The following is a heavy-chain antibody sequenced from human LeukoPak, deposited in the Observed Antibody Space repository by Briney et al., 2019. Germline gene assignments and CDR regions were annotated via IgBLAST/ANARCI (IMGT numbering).Heavy chain of an antibody. D-gene: IGHD6-13*01. CDR3: ARGTGVSSSWSA. CDR2: TFRGSTCKC. Sequence: SQALSLTFAISGDSVSPNNAAWNWIRQSPSRGLEWLGRTFRGSTCKCDYADSVQRRIVINQDTYNNQFALKLNSAAPEDTAVYYCARGTGVSSSWSAWGQGILVTVSS. J-gene: IGHJ4*02. V-gene: IGHV6-1*01. CDR1: GDSVSPNNAA.